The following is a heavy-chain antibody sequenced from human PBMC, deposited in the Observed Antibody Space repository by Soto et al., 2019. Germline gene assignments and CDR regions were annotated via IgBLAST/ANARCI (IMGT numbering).Heavy chain of an antibody. CDR2: IGANGGGT. Sequence: EVQLLEPGGGLVQPGGSLRLSCEASGFTFSSFFMSWVRQAPGKGLEWVSGIGANGGGTYYADSVKGRFIISRDNFKNTLYLQMNKLRAEGTAVYYCARDPNGDYLGAFDFWGQKTTVTVSS. D-gene: IGHD4-17*01. CDR3: ARDPNGDYLGAFDF. J-gene: IGHJ3*01. CDR1: GFTFSSFF. V-gene: IGHV3-23*01.